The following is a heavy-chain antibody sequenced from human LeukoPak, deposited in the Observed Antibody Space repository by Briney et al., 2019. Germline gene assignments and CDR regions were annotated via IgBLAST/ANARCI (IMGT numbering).Heavy chain of an antibody. CDR1: GFIFNSYG. V-gene: IGHV3-33*01. D-gene: IGHD6-19*01. CDR2: IWYAESST. J-gene: IGHJ6*02. Sequence: GGSLRLSCAASGFIFNSYGIHWVRQAPGKGLEWVAVIWYAESSTYYTDSVKGRFTISRDNSKKTVYLQMNSLRVEDTGVYYCARDGSFGRDVWGQGTTVAVSS. CDR3: ARDGSFGRDV.